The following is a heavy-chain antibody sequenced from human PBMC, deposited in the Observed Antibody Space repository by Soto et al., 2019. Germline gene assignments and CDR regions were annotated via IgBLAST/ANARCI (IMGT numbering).Heavy chain of an antibody. D-gene: IGHD3-9*01. J-gene: IGHJ4*02. CDR3: TREPSLTLRYDQ. CDR1: WA. V-gene: IGHV3-64*01. CDR2: ISNNGDGT. Sequence: WALHRINKTPGRGLEYVSAISNNGDGTYYANSVKGRFIISRDNSKNTLYLHMGSLRTDDMAVYYCTREPSLTLRYDQWGQRNLVSVPS.